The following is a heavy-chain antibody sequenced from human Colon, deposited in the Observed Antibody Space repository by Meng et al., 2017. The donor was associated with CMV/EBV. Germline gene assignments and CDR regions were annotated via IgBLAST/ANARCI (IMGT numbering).Heavy chain of an antibody. CDR2: ISYDGTTK. CDR3: ARDEAP. J-gene: IGHJ5*02. V-gene: IGHV3-30*04. Sequence: TSLRLSCAASGFTVSSYAMHWVRQAPGKGLEWVAVISYDGTTKYYADSVKGRFTISRDNSKNTVYLQMNSLRGEDTAVYYCARDEAPWGQGTLVTVSS. CDR1: GFTVSSYA.